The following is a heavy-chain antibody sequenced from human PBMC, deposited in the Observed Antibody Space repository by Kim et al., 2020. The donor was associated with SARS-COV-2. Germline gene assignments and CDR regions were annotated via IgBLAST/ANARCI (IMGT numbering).Heavy chain of an antibody. Sequence: SETLSLTCTVSGGSISSGGYYWSWIRQHPGKGLEWIGYIYYSGSTYYNPSLKSRVTISVDTSKNQFSLKLSSVTASDTAVYYCARTTLSPFIFSPGTITGTTFAATFDPWGQGTLVTVSS. J-gene: IGHJ5*02. D-gene: IGHD1-7*01. V-gene: IGHV4-31*03. CDR3: ARTTLSPFIFSPGTITGTTFAATFDP. CDR1: GGSISSGGYY. CDR2: IYYSGST.